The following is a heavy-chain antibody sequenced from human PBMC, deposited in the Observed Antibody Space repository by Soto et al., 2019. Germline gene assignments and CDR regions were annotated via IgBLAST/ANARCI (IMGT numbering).Heavy chain of an antibody. V-gene: IGHV3-30*18. CDR2: ISYDGSNK. J-gene: IGHJ4*02. CDR3: AKDYSDWNYAPRY. CDR1: GFTFSSYG. Sequence: ESGGGVVQPGRSLRLSCAASGFTFSSYGMHWVRQAPGKGLEWVAVISYDGSNKYYADSVKGRFTISRDNSKNTLYLQMNSLRAEDTAVYYCAKDYSDWNYAPRYWGQGTLVTVSS. D-gene: IGHD1-7*01.